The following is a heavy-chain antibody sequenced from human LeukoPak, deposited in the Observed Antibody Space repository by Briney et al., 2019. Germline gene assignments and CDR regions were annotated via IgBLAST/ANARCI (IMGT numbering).Heavy chain of an antibody. CDR3: ARGDYDILTGYGNNWFDP. CDR2: ISAYNGNT. J-gene: IGHJ5*02. CDR1: GYTFTSYG. D-gene: IGHD3-9*01. Sequence: ASVKVSCKASGYTFTSYGISWVRQAPGQGLEWMGWISAYNGNTNYAQKLQGRVTMTTDTSTSTAYMELRNLRSDDTAVYYCARGDYDILTGYGNNWFDPWGQGTLVTVSS. V-gene: IGHV1-18*04.